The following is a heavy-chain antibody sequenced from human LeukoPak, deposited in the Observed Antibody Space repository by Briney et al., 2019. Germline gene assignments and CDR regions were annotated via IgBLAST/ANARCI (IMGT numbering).Heavy chain of an antibody. D-gene: IGHD1-7*01. V-gene: IGHV4-39*01. J-gene: IGHJ4*02. CDR2: IYYSGST. CDR3: ATATGGTGTGDY. Sequence: SETLSLTCTVSGGSISSSSYYWGWIRQPPGKGLEWIGSIYYSGSTYYNPSLKSRVTISVDTSKNQFSLKLSSVTAADTAVYYCATATGGTGTGDYWGQGPLVTVSS. CDR1: GGSISSSSYY.